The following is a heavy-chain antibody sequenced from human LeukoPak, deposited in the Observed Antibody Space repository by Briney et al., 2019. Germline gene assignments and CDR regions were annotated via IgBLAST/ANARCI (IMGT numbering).Heavy chain of an antibody. CDR2: INAGNGNT. CDR1: GGTFSSYA. V-gene: IGHV1-3*01. D-gene: IGHD6-19*01. J-gene: IGHJ4*02. Sequence: ASVKVSCKASGGTFSSYAISWVRQAPGQRLEWMGWINAGNGNTKYSQKFQGRVTITRDTSASTAYMELSSLRSEDTAVYYCAREGSGWSFDYWGQGTLVTVSS. CDR3: AREGSGWSFDY.